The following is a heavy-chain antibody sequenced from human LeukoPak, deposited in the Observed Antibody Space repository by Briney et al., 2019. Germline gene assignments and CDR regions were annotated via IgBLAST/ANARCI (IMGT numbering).Heavy chain of an antibody. Sequence: GASVKVSCKASGYTFTSYYMHWVRQAPGQGLEWMGIINSSGGSTSYAQKFQGRVTMTRDTPTSTVYMELSSLRSEDTAVYYCAREGYYYDSSGQDAFDIWGQGTMVTVSS. CDR3: AREGYYYDSSGQDAFDI. V-gene: IGHV1-46*01. CDR1: GYTFTSYY. D-gene: IGHD3-22*01. CDR2: INSSGGST. J-gene: IGHJ3*02.